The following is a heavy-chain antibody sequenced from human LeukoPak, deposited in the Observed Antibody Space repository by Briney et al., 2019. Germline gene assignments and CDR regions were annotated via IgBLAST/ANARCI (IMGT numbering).Heavy chain of an antibody. V-gene: IGHV3-30*04. CDR1: GFTFSSYA. CDR2: ISYDGSNK. J-gene: IGHJ6*03. CDR3: ARDAITDVSGIVGAIRPYYYYYTDV. D-gene: IGHD1-26*01. Sequence: PGRSLRLSCAASGFTFSSYAMHWVRQAPGKGLEWVAVISYDGSNKYYADSVKGRFTISRDNSKNTLYLQMNSLRAEDTAVYYCARDAITDVSGIVGAIRPYYYYYTDVWGKGTTVTVSS.